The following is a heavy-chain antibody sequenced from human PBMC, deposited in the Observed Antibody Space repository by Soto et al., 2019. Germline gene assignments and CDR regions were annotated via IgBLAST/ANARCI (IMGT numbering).Heavy chain of an antibody. CDR3: ARDPSEGRVGNWFES. Sequence: QAQLEQSGGEVKKPGSSVKVSCKASRVAFSKFIVTWVRQAPGLGLEWVGGIIPIFGTANYAQKFQGRVTITADESTSTSYMEVNNLRSEDTAVYYCARDPSEGRVGNWFESWGQGTLVTVSS. D-gene: IGHD2-2*01. V-gene: IGHV1-69*01. CDR1: RVAFSKFI. J-gene: IGHJ5*01. CDR2: IIPIFGTA.